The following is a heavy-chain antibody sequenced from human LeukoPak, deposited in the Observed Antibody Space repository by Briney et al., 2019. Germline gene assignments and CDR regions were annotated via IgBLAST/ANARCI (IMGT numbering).Heavy chain of an antibody. V-gene: IGHV4-59*01. Sequence: SETLSLTCTVSGGSISSDYWSWIRQHPGKGLEWIGYIYYSGSTNYNPSLKSRVTISVDTSKNQFSLKLSSVTAADTAVYYCARWYSDTWYNWFDPWGQGTLVTVSS. CDR2: IYYSGST. CDR1: GGSISSDY. CDR3: ARWYSDTWYNWFDP. D-gene: IGHD6-13*01. J-gene: IGHJ5*02.